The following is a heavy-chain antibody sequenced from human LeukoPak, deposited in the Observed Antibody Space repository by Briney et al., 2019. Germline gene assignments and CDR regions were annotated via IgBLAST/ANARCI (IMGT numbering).Heavy chain of an antibody. CDR3: AREDIVVVPAAKEGTRYFQH. CDR1: GGSVSSGSYY. CDR2: IYYSGST. J-gene: IGHJ1*01. Sequence: SETLSLTCTVSGGSVSSGSYYWSWIRQPPGKGLEWIGYIYYSGSTNYNPSLKSRVTISVDTSKNQFSLKLSSVTAADTAVYYCAREDIVVVPAAKEGTRYFQHWGQGTLVTVSS. D-gene: IGHD2-2*01. V-gene: IGHV4-61*01.